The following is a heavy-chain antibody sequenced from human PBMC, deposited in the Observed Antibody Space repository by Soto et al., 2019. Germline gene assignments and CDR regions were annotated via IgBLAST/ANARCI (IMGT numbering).Heavy chain of an antibody. D-gene: IGHD6-19*01. CDR3: AKDCVAAVAGDYYYYYGMDV. V-gene: IGHV3-30*18. Sequence: QVQLVESGGGVVQPGRSLRLSCAASGFTFSSYGMHWVRQAPGKGLEWVAVISYDGSNKYYADSEKGRFTISRDNSKNTLYLQMNSLRAEDTAVYYCAKDCVAAVAGDYYYYYGMDVWGQVTTVSVSS. CDR2: ISYDGSNK. J-gene: IGHJ6*02. CDR1: GFTFSSYG.